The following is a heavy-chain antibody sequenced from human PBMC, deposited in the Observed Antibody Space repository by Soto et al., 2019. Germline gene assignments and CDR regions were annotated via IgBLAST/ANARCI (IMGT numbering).Heavy chain of an antibody. J-gene: IGHJ4*02. V-gene: IGHV4-31*11. CDR1: GVSINSGAYY. Sequence: KSSETLSLTCAISGVSINSGAYYWSWIRQHPGKGLEWIGYIFYSGNTYYNPSLKSRSTISMDTSNNQFSLKLTSVTAADTAVYFCARVRWSASAFYFDNWGQGTLVTVSS. CDR2: IFYSGNT. D-gene: IGHD3-3*01. CDR3: ARVRWSASAFYFDN.